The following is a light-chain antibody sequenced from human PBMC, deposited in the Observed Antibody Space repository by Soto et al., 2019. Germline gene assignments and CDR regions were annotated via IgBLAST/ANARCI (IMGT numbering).Light chain of an antibody. V-gene: IGLV2-14*01. CDR2: DVS. J-gene: IGLJ2*01. Sequence: QSALTQPASVSGSPGQSITISCTGTSSDVGTYNYVSWYQQHPGKAPKLIIYDVSTRPSGLSNRFSGSKSGNTASLTISGFQAEDEADYFCSSYASTSTLVVFGGGTKLTVL. CDR3: SSYASTSTLVV. CDR1: SSDVGTYNY.